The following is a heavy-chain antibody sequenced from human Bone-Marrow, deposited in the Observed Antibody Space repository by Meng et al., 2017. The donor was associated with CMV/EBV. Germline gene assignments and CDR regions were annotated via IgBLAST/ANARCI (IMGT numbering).Heavy chain of an antibody. CDR2: ISSSSSYI. J-gene: IGHJ4*02. CDR1: GFTFSSYS. Sequence: GGSLRLSCAASGFTFSSYSLNWVRQAPGKGLEWVSSISSSSSYIYYADSVKGRFTISRDSAENSLYLQMNSLRAEDTAVYYCARASEGDSSGYYYVARVSDYWGQGTLVTVSS. CDR3: ARASEGDSSGYYYVARVSDY. D-gene: IGHD3-22*01. V-gene: IGHV3-21*01.